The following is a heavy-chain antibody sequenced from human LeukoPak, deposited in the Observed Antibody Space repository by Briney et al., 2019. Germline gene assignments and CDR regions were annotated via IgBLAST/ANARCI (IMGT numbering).Heavy chain of an antibody. J-gene: IGHJ4*02. V-gene: IGHV3-48*01. CDR1: GFTFSSHS. Sequence: PGGSLRLSCAASGFTFSSHSMNWVRQAPGKGLEWVSYISSSGSTIYYADSVKGRFSISRDNAKNSLHLQMNSLRAEDTAVYYCARGTMAGKAPYWGQGTLVTVSS. CDR3: ARGTMAGKAPY. CDR2: ISSSGSTI. D-gene: IGHD6-19*01.